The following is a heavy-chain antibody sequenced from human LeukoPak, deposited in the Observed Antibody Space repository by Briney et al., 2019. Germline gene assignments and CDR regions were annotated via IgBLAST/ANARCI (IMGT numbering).Heavy chain of an antibody. V-gene: IGHV3-21*01. D-gene: IGHD3-3*01. CDR1: GFTFGNYG. J-gene: IGHJ4*02. Sequence: GGSLRLSCAASGFTFGNYGMSWVRQAPGKGLEWVSSISSSSSYIYYADSVKGRFTISRDNAKNSLYLQMNSLRAEDTAVYYCAREITIFGGFDYWGQGTLVTVSS. CDR3: AREITIFGGFDY. CDR2: ISSSSSYI.